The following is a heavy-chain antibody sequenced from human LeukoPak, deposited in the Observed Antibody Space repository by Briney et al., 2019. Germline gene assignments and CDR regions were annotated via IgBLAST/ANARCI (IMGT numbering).Heavy chain of an antibody. V-gene: IGHV1-46*01. D-gene: IGHD6-6*01. CDR2: ISPSGGST. CDR3: ARDLFSYEGSSSNHPFDY. CDR1: GYTFTNYY. Sequence: ASVKVSCKASGYTFTNYYIHWVRQAPGQGLECMGIISPSGGSTSYAQKLQGRVTMTTDTSTSTAYMELRSLRSDDTAVYYCARDLFSYEGSSSNHPFDYWGQGTLVTVSS. J-gene: IGHJ4*02.